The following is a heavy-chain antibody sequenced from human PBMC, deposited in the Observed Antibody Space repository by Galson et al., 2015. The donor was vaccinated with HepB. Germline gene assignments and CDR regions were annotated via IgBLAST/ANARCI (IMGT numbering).Heavy chain of an antibody. Sequence: SVKVSCKAPGYTFTSYYMHWVRQAPGQGLEWMGIINPSGGSTSYAQKSQGRVTMTRDTSTSTVYMELSSLRSEDTAVYYCAREGYGEEPSYYYGMDVWGQGTTVTVSS. CDR3: AREGYGEEPSYYYGMDV. V-gene: IGHV1-46*04. J-gene: IGHJ6*02. CDR1: GYTFTSYY. D-gene: IGHD4-17*01. CDR2: INPSGGST.